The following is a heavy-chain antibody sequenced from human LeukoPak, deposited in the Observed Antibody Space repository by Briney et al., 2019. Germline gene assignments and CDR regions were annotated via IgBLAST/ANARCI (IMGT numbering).Heavy chain of an antibody. V-gene: IGHV4-59*01. CDR2: IYYSGST. J-gene: IGHJ4*02. CDR3: ARLPLGYSYGHFDY. Sequence: SETLSLTCTVSGGSISSYYWSWIRQPPGKGLEWTGYIYYSGSTNYNPSLKSRVTISVDTSKNQFSLKLSSVTAADTAVYYCARLPLGYSYGHFDYWGQGTLVTVSS. D-gene: IGHD5-18*01. CDR1: GGSISSYY.